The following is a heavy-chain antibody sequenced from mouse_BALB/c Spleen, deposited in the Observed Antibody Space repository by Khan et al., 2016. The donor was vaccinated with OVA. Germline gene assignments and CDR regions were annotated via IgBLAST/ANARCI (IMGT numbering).Heavy chain of an antibody. CDR3: ARWGNSYFDY. CDR1: GYSITSDYA. V-gene: IGHV3-2*02. Sequence: EVQLQESGPGLVKPSQSLSLTCTVTGYSITSDYAWNWIRQFPGNKLEWMGYISYSGSTSYNPSLKSRISTTRDTSKNQFFLQLNSVTTDDTATDYCARWGNSYFDYWGQGTTLTVSS. CDR2: ISYSGST. J-gene: IGHJ2*01.